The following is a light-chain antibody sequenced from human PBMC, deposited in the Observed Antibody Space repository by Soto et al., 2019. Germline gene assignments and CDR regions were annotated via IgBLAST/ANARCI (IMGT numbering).Light chain of an antibody. CDR3: QQYNSWPLT. V-gene: IGKV3-15*01. CDR2: DAS. Sequence: EIVLTQSPATLSLSPGERATLSCRASRSVTTYFAWYQQKPGQAPRLLIYDASTRATGIPARFSGSGSGTDFTLTISGLQSEDFAVYYCQQYNSWPLTFGGGTKVDIK. J-gene: IGKJ4*01. CDR1: RSVTTY.